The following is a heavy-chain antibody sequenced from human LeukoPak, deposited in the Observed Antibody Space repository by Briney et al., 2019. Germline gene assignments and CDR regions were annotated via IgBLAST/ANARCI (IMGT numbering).Heavy chain of an antibody. Sequence: GGSLRLSCAASGFTFNRYWMHWVRQVPGKGLEWVSRISTDGSTTTYADSVKGRFTISRDNAKDTLYLQMNSLRAEDTAVYYCTRDYHFYGDYVFDSWGQGTLVTVSS. CDR1: GFTFNRYW. CDR3: TRDYHFYGDYVFDS. CDR2: ISTDGSTT. D-gene: IGHD4-17*01. V-gene: IGHV3-74*01. J-gene: IGHJ4*02.